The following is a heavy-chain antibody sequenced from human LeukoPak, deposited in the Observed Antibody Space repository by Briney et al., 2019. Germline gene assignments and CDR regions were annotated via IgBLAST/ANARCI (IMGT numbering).Heavy chain of an antibody. CDR2: IIPIFGTA. D-gene: IGHD3-22*01. J-gene: IGHJ4*02. CDR1: GGTFSSYA. Sequence: SVKVSCKASGGTFSSYAISWVRQAPGQGLEWMGGIIPIFGTANYAQKFQGRVTITTDESTSTAYMELSSLRSEDTAVYYCARGPHYYDSSGYYYYFDYWGQGTLVTVSS. CDR3: ARGPHYYDSSGYYYYFDY. V-gene: IGHV1-69*05.